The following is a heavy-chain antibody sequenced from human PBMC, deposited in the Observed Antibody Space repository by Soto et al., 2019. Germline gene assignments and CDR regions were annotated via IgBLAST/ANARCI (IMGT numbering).Heavy chain of an antibody. J-gene: IGHJ3*02. Sequence: GGSLRLSCAASGFTFSSYAMSWVRQAPGKGLEWVSAISGSGGSTYYADSVKGRFTISRDNSKNTLYLQMNSLRAEDTAVYYCGALGIVVVPAAIFRFDSDAFDIWGQGTMVTVSS. CDR2: ISGSGGST. CDR1: GFTFSSYA. V-gene: IGHV3-23*01. CDR3: GALGIVVVPAAIFRFDSDAFDI. D-gene: IGHD2-2*01.